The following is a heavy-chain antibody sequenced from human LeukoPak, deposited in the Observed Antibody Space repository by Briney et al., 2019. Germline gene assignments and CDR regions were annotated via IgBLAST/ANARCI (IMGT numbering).Heavy chain of an antibody. J-gene: IGHJ4*02. V-gene: IGHV3-23*01. Sequence: GGSLRLSCAASRFTFSNDAMSWVRRAPGKGLEWVSAISGSGGSTFYADSVKGRFTISRDNSKNTLYLQLNSLRADDTAVYYCAKVGGGFNPTLYFDFWGQGTLVTVSS. CDR2: ISGSGGST. CDR1: RFTFSNDA. CDR3: AKVGGGFNPTLYFDF. D-gene: IGHD3-16*01.